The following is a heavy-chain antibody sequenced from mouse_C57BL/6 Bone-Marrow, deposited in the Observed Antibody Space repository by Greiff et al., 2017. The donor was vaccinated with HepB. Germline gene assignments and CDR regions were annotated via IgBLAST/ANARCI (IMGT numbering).Heavy chain of an antibody. D-gene: IGHD6-1*01. CDR2: ISNGGGST. V-gene: IGHV5-12*01. J-gene: IGHJ4*01. CDR3: ARHNSAY. CDR1: GFTFSDYY. Sequence: EVMLVESGGGLVQPGGSLKLSCAASGFTFSDYYMYWVRQTPEKRLEWVAYISNGGGSTYYPDTVKGRFTISRDNAKHTLYLQMSRLKSEDTALYYCARHNSAYWGQGTSVTVSS.